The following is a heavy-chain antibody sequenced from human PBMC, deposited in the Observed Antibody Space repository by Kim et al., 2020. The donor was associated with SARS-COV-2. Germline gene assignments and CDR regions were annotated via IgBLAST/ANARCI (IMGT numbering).Heavy chain of an antibody. CDR3: ARGPPIGGGDCYSH. J-gene: IGHJ4*02. V-gene: IGHV4-30-4*08. Sequence: DYHWGWIRQPPGKGLEWVGYIYYTGSSHHNPSLNSRVTISIDTSKNQFSLKLSSVTAADTAVYYCARGPPIGGGDCYSHWGQGTLVTVSS. CDR1: DYH. CDR2: IYYTGSS. D-gene: IGHD2-21*02.